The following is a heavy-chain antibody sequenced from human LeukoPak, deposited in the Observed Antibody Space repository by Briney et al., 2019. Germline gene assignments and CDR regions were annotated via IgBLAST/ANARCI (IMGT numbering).Heavy chain of an antibody. V-gene: IGHV1-3*03. CDR2: INAGNGNT. J-gene: IGHJ3*02. Sequence: ASVKVSCKASGGTFSSYAISWVRQAPGQRLEWMGWINAGNGNTKYSQEFQGRVTITRDTSASTAYMELSSLRSEDMAVYYCARDPPGIPSSRAFDIWGQGTMVTVSS. CDR3: ARDPPGIPSSRAFDI. CDR1: GGTFSSYA. D-gene: IGHD2-21*01.